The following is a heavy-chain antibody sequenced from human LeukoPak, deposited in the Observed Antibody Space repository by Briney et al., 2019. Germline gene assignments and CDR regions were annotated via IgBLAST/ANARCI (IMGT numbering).Heavy chain of an antibody. CDR3: LGVVVVPAAIHY. CDR1: GFTFSSYA. V-gene: IGHV3-23*01. J-gene: IGHJ4*02. D-gene: IGHD2-2*01. CDR2: ISGSGGST. Sequence: GGSLRLFCAASGFTFSSYAMSWVRQAPGKGLEWVSAISGSGGSTYCADAVKGRFTISRDNSKNTLYLQMNSLRAEDTAVYYCLGVVVVPAAIHYWGQGTLVTVSS.